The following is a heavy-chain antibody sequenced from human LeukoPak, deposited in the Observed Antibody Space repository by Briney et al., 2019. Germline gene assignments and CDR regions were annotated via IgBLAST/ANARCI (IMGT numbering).Heavy chain of an antibody. CDR1: GGNFKSFV. D-gene: IGHD6-13*01. V-gene: IGHV1-69*13. J-gene: IGHJ4*02. CDR2: IMSLFGKA. CDR3: ARESRPGTWPSDY. Sequence: SVKVSCKASGGNFKSFVFSWVRQVPGQGPEWLGGIMSLFGKAHYAQKFQGRVTFTADESTNTVYMEVRSLTYEDTAVYFCARESRPGTWPSDYWGQGTLVTVSS.